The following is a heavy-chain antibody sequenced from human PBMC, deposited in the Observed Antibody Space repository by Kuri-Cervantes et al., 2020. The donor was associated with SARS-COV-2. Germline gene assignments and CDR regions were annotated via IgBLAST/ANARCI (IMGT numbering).Heavy chain of an antibody. V-gene: IGHV5-51*01. CDR3: ARRAYGEQVDYYYMDV. D-gene: IGHD4-17*01. CDR1: GYSFTNYW. Sequence: KVSCKGSGYSFTNYWIAWVRQMPGKGLEWMGIIYPGDSDTKYSPSFQGQVTISADKSISTAFLQWSSLKASDTAMYYYARRAYGEQVDYYYMDVWGKGTTVIVSS. J-gene: IGHJ6*03. CDR2: IYPGDSDT.